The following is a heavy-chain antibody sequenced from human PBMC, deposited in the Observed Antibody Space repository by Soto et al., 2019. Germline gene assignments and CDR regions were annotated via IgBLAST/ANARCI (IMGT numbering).Heavy chain of an antibody. D-gene: IGHD2-15*01. J-gene: IGHJ6*02. V-gene: IGHV3-11*01. CDR3: TRDCGSSYGMDV. Sequence: GGSLRLSCAASGFTFSAYSMSWVSMAPGKGLEWLSYISHNGVIYYAESVKGRFTISRDNGKNSLILQMTSLRGEDTAIYYCTRDCGSSYGMDVWGQGTTVTVSS. CDR2: ISHNGVI. CDR1: GFTFSAYS.